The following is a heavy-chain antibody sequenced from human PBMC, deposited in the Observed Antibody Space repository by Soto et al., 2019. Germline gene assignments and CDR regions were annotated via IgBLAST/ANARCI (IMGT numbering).Heavy chain of an antibody. CDR3: ARESTVDTARGSPTKYNWFDP. V-gene: IGHV4-31*03. D-gene: IGHD5-18*01. CDR2: IYYSGST. CDR1: GGSISSGGYY. Sequence: QVQLQESGPGLVKPSQTLSLTCTVSGGSISSGGYYWSWIRQHPGKGLEWIGYIYYSGSTYYNPSLKSRVTISVDTSKNQFSLKLSSVTAADTAVYYCARESTVDTARGSPTKYNWFDPWGQGTLVTVSS. J-gene: IGHJ5*02.